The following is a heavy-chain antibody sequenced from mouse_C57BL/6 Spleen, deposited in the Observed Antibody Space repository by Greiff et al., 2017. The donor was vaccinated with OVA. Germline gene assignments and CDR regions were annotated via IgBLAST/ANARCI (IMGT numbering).Heavy chain of an antibody. CDR2: IYPGDGDT. D-gene: IGHD1-1*01. CDR1: GYAFSSSW. V-gene: IGHV1-82*01. Sequence: QVQLKESGPELVKPGASVKISCKASGYAFSSSWMNWVKQRPGKGLEWIGRIYPGDGDTNYNGKFKGKATLTADKSSSTAYMQLSSLTSEDSAVYFCARSFYYYGERDYAMDYWGQGTSVTVSS. J-gene: IGHJ4*01. CDR3: ARSFYYYGERDYAMDY.